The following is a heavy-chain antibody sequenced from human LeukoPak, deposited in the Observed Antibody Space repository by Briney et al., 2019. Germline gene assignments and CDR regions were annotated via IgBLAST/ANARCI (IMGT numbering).Heavy chain of an antibody. V-gene: IGHV1-8*03. J-gene: IGHJ4*02. Sequence: ASVKVSCKASGYIYTRYDINWVRQATGQGLEWLGWMNPYSGNTGYAQKFQGRVASTRNTSISQAYMELSSLRAEATAVYYCARDDSYGSGSYYVNFDYWGQGTLVTVSS. CDR3: ARDDSYGSGSYYVNFDY. D-gene: IGHD3-10*01. CDR1: GYIYTRYD. CDR2: MNPYSGNT.